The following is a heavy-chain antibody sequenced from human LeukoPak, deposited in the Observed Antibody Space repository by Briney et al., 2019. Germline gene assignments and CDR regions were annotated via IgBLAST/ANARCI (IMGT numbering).Heavy chain of an antibody. Sequence: GGSLRLSCAASGFPFSSYSMTWVRQAPGKGLEWVANIKQDGSEKYYVDSVKGRFTISRDNAENSLYLQMNSLRAEDTAVYYCASHSSGYKFWGQGTLVTVSS. CDR1: GFPFSSYS. CDR2: IKQDGSEK. V-gene: IGHV3-7*01. J-gene: IGHJ4*02. CDR3: ASHSSGYKF. D-gene: IGHD5-18*01.